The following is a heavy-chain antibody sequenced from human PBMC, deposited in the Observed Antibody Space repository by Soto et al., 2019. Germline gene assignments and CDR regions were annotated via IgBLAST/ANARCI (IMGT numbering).Heavy chain of an antibody. CDR3: ARRTIFGVVLYYFEY. V-gene: IGHV1-18*01. J-gene: IGHJ4*02. Sequence: ASVKVSCKASGYTFTSYGISWVRQAPGQGLEWMGWISAYNGNTNYAQKLQGRVTMTTDTSTSTAYIELRSLRCDDTAVYYGARRTIFGVVLYYFEYWGQGPLGTVSS. CDR1: GYTFTSYG. CDR2: ISAYNGNT. D-gene: IGHD3-3*01.